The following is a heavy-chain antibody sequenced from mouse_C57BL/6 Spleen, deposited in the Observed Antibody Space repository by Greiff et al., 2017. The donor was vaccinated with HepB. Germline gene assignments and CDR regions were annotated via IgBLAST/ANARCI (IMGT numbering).Heavy chain of an antibody. V-gene: IGHV5-17*01. CDR2: ISSGSSTI. Sequence: EVKLVESGGGLVKPGGSLKLSCAASGFTFSDYGMHWVRQAPEKGLEWVAYISSGSSTIYYADTVKGRFTISRDNAKNTLFLQMTSLRSEDTAMYYCARKDGSSYGYFDVWGTGTTVTVSS. CDR1: GFTFSDYG. CDR3: ARKDGSSYGYFDV. J-gene: IGHJ1*03. D-gene: IGHD1-1*01.